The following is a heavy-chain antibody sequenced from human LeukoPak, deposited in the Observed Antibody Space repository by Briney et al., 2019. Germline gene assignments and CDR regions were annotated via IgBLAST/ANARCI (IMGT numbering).Heavy chain of an antibody. CDR3: VREILYCSGGSCYRGPFDN. J-gene: IGHJ4*02. CDR1: GDSISSYY. CDR2: IHPSGST. Sequence: SETLSLTCTVSGDSISSYYWSWVRQPAGKGLEWIGRIHPSGSTNYNPSLKSRVTLSVDTSKNQFSLKLNSVTAADTAVYYCVREILYCSGGSCYRGPFDNWGQGTLVTVSA. D-gene: IGHD2-15*01. V-gene: IGHV4-4*07.